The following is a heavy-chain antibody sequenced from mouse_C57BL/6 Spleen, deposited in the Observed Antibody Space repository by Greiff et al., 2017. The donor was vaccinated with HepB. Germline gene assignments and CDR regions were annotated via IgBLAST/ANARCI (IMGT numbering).Heavy chain of an antibody. D-gene: IGHD1-1*01. CDR3: ARSGITTVVGRDYAMDY. J-gene: IGHJ4*01. Sequence: QVQLQQPGAELVMPGASVKLSCKASGYTFTSYWMHWVKQRPGQGLEWIGEIDPSDSYTNYNQKFKGKSTLTVDKSSSPAYMQLSSLTSEDSAVYYCARSGITTVVGRDYAMDYWGQGTSVTVSS. V-gene: IGHV1-69*01. CDR1: GYTFTSYW. CDR2: IDPSDSYT.